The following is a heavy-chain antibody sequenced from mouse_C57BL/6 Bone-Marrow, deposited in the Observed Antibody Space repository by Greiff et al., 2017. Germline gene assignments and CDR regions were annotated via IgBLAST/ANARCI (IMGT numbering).Heavy chain of an antibody. CDR1: GYTFTSYW. Sequence: VQLQQSGAELVKPGASVKLSCKASGYTFTSYWMHWVKQRPGQGLEWIGYINPSSGYTKYNQKFKDKATLTADKSSSTAYMQLSSLTSEDSAVYYCARSPLGRPWYFDVWGTGTTVTVSS. CDR3: ARSPLGRPWYFDV. D-gene: IGHD4-1*01. V-gene: IGHV1-7*01. J-gene: IGHJ1*03. CDR2: INPSSGYT.